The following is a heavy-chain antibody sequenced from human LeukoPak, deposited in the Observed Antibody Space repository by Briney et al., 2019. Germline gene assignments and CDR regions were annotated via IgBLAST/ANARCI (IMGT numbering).Heavy chain of an antibody. CDR1: AFTFDDYA. Sequence: SLRLSCAASAFTFDDYAMHWVRQAPGKGLEWVSGISWNSGSIGYADPVKGRFTISRDNAKNSLYLQMNSLRAEDMALYYCAKDMFSSGYDAFHIWGQGTMVTVSS. CDR2: ISWNSGSI. V-gene: IGHV3-9*03. CDR3: AKDMFSSGYDAFHI. D-gene: IGHD6-19*01. J-gene: IGHJ3*02.